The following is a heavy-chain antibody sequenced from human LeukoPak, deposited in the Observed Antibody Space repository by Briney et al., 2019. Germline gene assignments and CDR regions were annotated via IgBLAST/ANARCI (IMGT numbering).Heavy chain of an antibody. CDR2: ISWNSGSI. J-gene: IGHJ6*03. CDR3: ARVRPYYYGSGSQYYYYYMDV. Sequence: PCRSLRLSCAASGFTFDDYAMHWVRQAPGKGLEWVSGISWNSGSIGYADSVKGRFTISRDNAKNSLYLQMNSLRAEDTALYYCARVRPYYYGSGSQYYYYYMDVWGKGTTVTVSS. D-gene: IGHD3-10*01. V-gene: IGHV3-9*01. CDR1: GFTFDDYA.